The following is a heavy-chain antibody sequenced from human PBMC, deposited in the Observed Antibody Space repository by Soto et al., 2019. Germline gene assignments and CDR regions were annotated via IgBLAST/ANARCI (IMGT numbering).Heavy chain of an antibody. CDR1: GGSISTSSYY. J-gene: IGHJ4*02. Sequence: PSETLALTCTVSGGSISTSSYYWDWIRQPPGEGLEWIGSIFYTGTTYSNSSLKSRLTMSVDTSKNQFSLNLRSVTAADTAVYYCARLNGDYGLDYWGEGILVTVSS. D-gene: IGHD4-17*01. V-gene: IGHV4-39*01. CDR2: IFYTGTT. CDR3: ARLNGDYGLDY.